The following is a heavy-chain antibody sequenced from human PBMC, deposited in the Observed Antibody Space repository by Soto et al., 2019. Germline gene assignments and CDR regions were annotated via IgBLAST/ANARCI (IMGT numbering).Heavy chain of an antibody. Sequence: GGSLRLSCAASGFTFSNYSMNWVRQAPGKGLEWVSSMSSCSSYIYYADSVKGRFTISRDNSKNTLYLQMNSLRAEDTAVYYCAKDSGYSYGYDYFDYWGQGTLVTVSS. D-gene: IGHD5-18*01. CDR2: MSSCSSYI. CDR3: AKDSGYSYGYDYFDY. CDR1: GFTFSNYS. J-gene: IGHJ4*02. V-gene: IGHV3-21*04.